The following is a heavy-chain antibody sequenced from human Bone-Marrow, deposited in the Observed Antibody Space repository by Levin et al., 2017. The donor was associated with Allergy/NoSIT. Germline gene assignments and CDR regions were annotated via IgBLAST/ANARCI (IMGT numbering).Heavy chain of an antibody. Sequence: GGSLRLSCAASGFTVSSNYMSWVRQAPGKGPEWVSVIYSGGSTYYADSVKGRFTISRDNSKNTLYLQMNSLRAEDTAVYYCARGWFGEWLSHWGQGTLFTFSS. V-gene: IGHV3-53*01. D-gene: IGHD3-10*01. CDR3: ARGWFGEWLSH. CDR2: IYSGGST. CDR1: GFTVSSNY. J-gene: IGHJ4*02.